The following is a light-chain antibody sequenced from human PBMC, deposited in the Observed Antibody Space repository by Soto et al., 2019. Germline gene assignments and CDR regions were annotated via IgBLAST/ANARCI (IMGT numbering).Light chain of an antibody. CDR1: QSVLYSSNNKNY. V-gene: IGKV4-1*01. J-gene: IGKJ1*01. CDR3: QQYYSTPRWT. CDR2: WAS. Sequence: DIVMTQSPDSLAVSLGGRATINCKSSQSVLYSSNNKNYLAWYQQKPGQPPKLLIYWASTRESGVPDRFSGSGSGTDFTLTISSLQAEDVAVYYCQQYYSTPRWTFGQGTKVEIK.